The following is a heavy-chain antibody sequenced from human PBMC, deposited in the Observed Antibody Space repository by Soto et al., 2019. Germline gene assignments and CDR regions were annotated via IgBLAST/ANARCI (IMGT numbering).Heavy chain of an antibody. V-gene: IGHV4-31*03. Sequence: QVQLQESGPGLVKPSQTLSLTCTVSGGSISSGGYYWSWIRQHPGKGLEWIGYIYYSGSTYYNPSPKSRVTISVDTSKNQFSLKLSSVTAADTAVYYCARDGSGYDPLPSLDWGQGTLVTVSS. CDR3: ARDGSGYDPLPSLD. CDR1: GGSISSGGYY. J-gene: IGHJ4*02. D-gene: IGHD5-12*01. CDR2: IYYSGST.